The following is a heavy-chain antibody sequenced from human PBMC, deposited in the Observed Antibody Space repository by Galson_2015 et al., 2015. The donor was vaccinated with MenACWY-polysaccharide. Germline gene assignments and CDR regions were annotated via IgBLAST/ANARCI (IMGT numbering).Heavy chain of an antibody. CDR2: TCYRSQWYT. CDR3: ARDRGRHSHGPPYYFDF. Sequence: CAISGDSVSSNPASWNWIRQSPSRGLEWLGRTCYRSQWYTDYAVSVKSRISINADASQNQFSLQLNSVTPEDTAVYYCARDRGRHSHGPPYYFDFWGQGTLVTVSS. CDR1: GDSVSSNPAS. V-gene: IGHV6-1*01. J-gene: IGHJ4*02. D-gene: IGHD5-24*01.